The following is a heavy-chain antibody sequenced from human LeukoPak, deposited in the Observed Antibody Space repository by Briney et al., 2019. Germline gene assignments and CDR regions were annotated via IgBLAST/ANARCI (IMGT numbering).Heavy chain of an antibody. CDR2: ISGSGGST. V-gene: IGHV3-23*01. CDR3: AKLPIAVAGRALDY. J-gene: IGHJ4*02. CDR1: GFTFSSYA. Sequence: GGSLRLSCAASGFTFSSYAMSWVRQAPGKGLEWVSAISGSGGSTYYADSVKGRFTISRDNSMNTLYLQMNSLRAEDTAVYYCAKLPIAVAGRALDYWGQGTLVTVSS. D-gene: IGHD6-19*01.